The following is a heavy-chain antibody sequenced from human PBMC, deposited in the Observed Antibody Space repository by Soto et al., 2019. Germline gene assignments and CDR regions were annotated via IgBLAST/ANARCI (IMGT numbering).Heavy chain of an antibody. Sequence: SVKVSCKASGFTFTSSAVQWVRQARGQRLEWIGWIVVGSGNTNYAQKFQERVTITRDMSTSTAYMELSSLRSEDTAVYYCAARAAIAVAWGGGSYGMDVWGQGTTVTVSS. CDR2: IVVGSGNT. V-gene: IGHV1-58*01. J-gene: IGHJ6*02. D-gene: IGHD6-13*01. CDR3: AARAAIAVAWGGGSYGMDV. CDR1: GFTFTSSA.